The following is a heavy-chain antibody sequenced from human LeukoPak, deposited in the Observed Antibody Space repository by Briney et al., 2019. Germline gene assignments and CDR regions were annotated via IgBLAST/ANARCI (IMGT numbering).Heavy chain of an antibody. CDR2: INHSGST. J-gene: IGHJ4*02. D-gene: IGHD6-19*01. CDR3: ARRQQWLVPRGAFDY. V-gene: IGHV4-39*07. CDR1: GGSISSSSYY. Sequence: SETLSLTCTVSGGSISSSSYYWGWIRQPPGKGLEWIGEINHSGSTNYNPSLKSRVTISVDTSKNQFSLKLSSVTAADTAVYYCARRQQWLVPRGAFDYWGQGTLVTVSS.